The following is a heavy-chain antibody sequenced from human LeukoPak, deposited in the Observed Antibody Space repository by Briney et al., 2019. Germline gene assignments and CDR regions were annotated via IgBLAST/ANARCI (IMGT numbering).Heavy chain of an antibody. CDR1: GFTFYNYA. V-gene: IGHV3-23*01. J-gene: IGHJ4*02. CDR2: ISGSGGST. Sequence: GGSLRLSCAASGFTFYNYAMSWVRQAPGKGLEWVSGISGSGGSTFYAESVKGRFTISRDNSKLYLQMNSLRAEDTAVYYCAKRGVQQWLVDWYFDNWGQGTLVTVSS. D-gene: IGHD6-19*01. CDR3: AKRGVQQWLVDWYFDN.